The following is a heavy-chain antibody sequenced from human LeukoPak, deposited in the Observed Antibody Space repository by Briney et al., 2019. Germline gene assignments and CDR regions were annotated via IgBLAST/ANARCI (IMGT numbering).Heavy chain of an antibody. CDR1: GHTFTSYD. D-gene: IGHD2-15*01. V-gene: IGHV1-8*01. Sequence: ASVKVSCKASGHTFTSYDISWVRQATGQGLEWMGWMNPNSGNTGYAQKFQGRVTMTRNTSVSTAYMELSSLRSEDTAVYYCARVDEYCSGGSCYFDYWGQGTLVTVSS. CDR2: MNPNSGNT. CDR3: ARVDEYCSGGSCYFDY. J-gene: IGHJ4*02.